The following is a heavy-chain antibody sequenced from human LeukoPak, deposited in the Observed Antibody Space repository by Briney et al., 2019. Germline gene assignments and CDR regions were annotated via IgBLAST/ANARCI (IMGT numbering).Heavy chain of an antibody. Sequence: PSETLSLTCAVYGGSFSGYYWSWIRQPPGKGLEWIGEINHSGSTNYNPSLKSRVTISVDTSKNQFSLKLSSVTAADTAVYYCAREGGQWLERDAFDIWGQGTMVTVSS. CDR2: INHSGST. CDR3: AREGGQWLERDAFDI. V-gene: IGHV4-34*01. D-gene: IGHD6-19*01. CDR1: GGSFSGYY. J-gene: IGHJ3*02.